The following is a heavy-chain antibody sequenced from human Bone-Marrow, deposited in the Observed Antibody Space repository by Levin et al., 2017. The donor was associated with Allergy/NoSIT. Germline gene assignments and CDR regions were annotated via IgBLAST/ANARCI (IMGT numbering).Heavy chain of an antibody. CDR1: GFTFSSYA. Sequence: GGSLRLSCAASGFTFSSYAMHWVRQAPGKGLEWVAVISYDGSNKYYADSVKGRFTISRDNSKNTLYLQMNSLRAEDTAVYYCARGNTGGAYYDFWSGYYTHNYGMDVWGQGTTVTVSS. V-gene: IGHV3-30*04. D-gene: IGHD3-3*01. CDR2: ISYDGSNK. J-gene: IGHJ6*02. CDR3: ARGNTGGAYYDFWSGYYTHNYGMDV.